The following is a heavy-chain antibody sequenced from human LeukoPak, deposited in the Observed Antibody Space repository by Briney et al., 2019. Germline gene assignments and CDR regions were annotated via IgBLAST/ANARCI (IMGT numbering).Heavy chain of an antibody. J-gene: IGHJ4*02. CDR2: MSGSGGST. CDR1: GFSFSSYA. V-gene: IGHV3-23*01. D-gene: IGHD4-17*01. CDR3: VKDLLAIDYGYLFDC. Sequence: PGGSLRLSCAASGFSFSSYAMSWVRQAPGKGLEWVSAMSGSGGSTYYADSVKGRFTISRDNSKKTLYLQMNSLRVEDTAVYYRVKDLLAIDYGYLFDCWGQGTPVTVSS.